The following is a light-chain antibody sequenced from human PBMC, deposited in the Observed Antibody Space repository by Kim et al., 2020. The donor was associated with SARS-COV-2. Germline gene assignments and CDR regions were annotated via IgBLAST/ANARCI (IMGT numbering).Light chain of an antibody. CDR1: SSNIGNNY. Sequence: QSVLTQPPSVSAAPGQKVTISCSGSSSNIGNNYVSWYQQLPGTAPKLLIYDNNKRPSGIPDRFSGSKSGTSATLGITGLQTGGEADYYCGTWDSSLSAWVFGGGTQLTVL. J-gene: IGLJ3*02. V-gene: IGLV1-51*01. CDR3: GTWDSSLSAWV. CDR2: DNN.